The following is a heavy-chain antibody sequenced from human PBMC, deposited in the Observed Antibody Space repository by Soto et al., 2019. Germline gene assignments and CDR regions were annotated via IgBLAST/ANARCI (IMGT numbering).Heavy chain of an antibody. D-gene: IGHD3-9*01. Sequence: SETLSLTCAVSGGSISSGGYSWSWIRQTPGKGLEWIGYIYHSGSTYYNPSLKSRVTISVDRSKNQFSLKLSSVTAADTAVYYCARGGYDILTGYGWFDPWGQGTLVTVSS. CDR1: GGSISSGGYS. J-gene: IGHJ5*02. V-gene: IGHV4-30-2*01. CDR3: ARGGYDILTGYGWFDP. CDR2: IYHSGST.